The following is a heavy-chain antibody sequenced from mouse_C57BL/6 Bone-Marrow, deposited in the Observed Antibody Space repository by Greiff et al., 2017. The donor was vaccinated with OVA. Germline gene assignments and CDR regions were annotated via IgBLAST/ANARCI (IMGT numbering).Heavy chain of an antibody. CDR3: ASIGSSYVGFAY. CDR1: GFTFSDYG. Sequence: EVQGVESGGGLVQPGGSLKLSCAASGFTFSDYGMAWVRQAPRKGPEWVAFISNLAYSIYSADTVTGRFTISRENAKNTLYLERSRLRSEDTAMYYCASIGSSYVGFAYWGQGTLVTVSA. J-gene: IGHJ3*01. CDR2: ISNLAYSI. V-gene: IGHV5-15*01. D-gene: IGHD1-1*01.